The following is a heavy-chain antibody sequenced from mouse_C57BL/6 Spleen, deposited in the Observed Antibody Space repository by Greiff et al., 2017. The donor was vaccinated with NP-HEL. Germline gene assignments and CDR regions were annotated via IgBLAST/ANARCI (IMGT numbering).Heavy chain of an antibody. Sequence: EVQLQQSGPELVKPGASVKISCKASGYTFTDYYMNWVKQSHGKSLEWIGDINPNNGGTSYNQKFKGKATLTVDKSSSTAYMELRSLTSEDSAVYYCVPITTVVATGLRYAMDYWGQGTSVTVSS. CDR3: VPITTVVATGLRYAMDY. D-gene: IGHD1-1*01. V-gene: IGHV1-26*01. CDR2: INPNNGGT. CDR1: GYTFTDYY. J-gene: IGHJ4*01.